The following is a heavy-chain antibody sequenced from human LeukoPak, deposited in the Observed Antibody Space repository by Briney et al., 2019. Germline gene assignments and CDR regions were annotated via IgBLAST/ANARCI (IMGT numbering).Heavy chain of an antibody. V-gene: IGHV4-34*01. J-gene: IGHJ4*02. Sequence: PSETLSLTCAVYGGSFSGYYWSWIRQPPGKGLEWIGYIYHSGSTYYNPSLKSRVTISVDRSKNQFSLKLSSVTAADTAVYYCARVRFRVAARPSYFDYWGQGTLVTVSS. D-gene: IGHD6-6*01. CDR3: ARVRFRVAARPSYFDY. CDR1: GGSFSGYY. CDR2: IYHSGST.